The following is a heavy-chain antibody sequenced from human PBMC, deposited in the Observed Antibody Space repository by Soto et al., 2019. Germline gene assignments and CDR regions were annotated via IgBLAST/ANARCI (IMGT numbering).Heavy chain of an antibody. J-gene: IGHJ4*02. CDR2: IWYDGSNK. CDR1: GFTFSSYG. Sequence: QVQLVESGGGVVQPGRSLRLSCAASGFTFSSYGMHWVRQAPGKGLEWVAVIWYDGSNKYYADSVKGRFTISRDNSKNTLYLQMNSLRSEYTAVYYCARDNHDYGVAGIDYWGQGTLVTVSS. V-gene: IGHV3-33*01. CDR3: ARDNHDYGVAGIDY. D-gene: IGHD4-17*01.